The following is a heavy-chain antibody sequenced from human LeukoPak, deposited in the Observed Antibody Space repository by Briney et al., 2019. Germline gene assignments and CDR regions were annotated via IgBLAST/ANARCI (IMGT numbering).Heavy chain of an antibody. CDR1: GGSISGYF. J-gene: IGHJ4*02. CDR2: IYYSGST. Sequence: SETLSLTCTVSGGSISGYFWSWIRQPPGKGLEWIGYIYYSGSTNYNPSLKSRVTISVDTSKNQFSLKLSSVTAADTAVYYCARRPLEYSIKPGEFFDYWGQGTLVTVSS. CDR3: ARRPLEYSIKPGEFFDY. D-gene: IGHD6-6*01. V-gene: IGHV4-59*08.